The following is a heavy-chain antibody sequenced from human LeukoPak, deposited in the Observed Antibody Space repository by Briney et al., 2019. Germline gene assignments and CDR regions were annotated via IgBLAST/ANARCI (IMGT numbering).Heavy chain of an antibody. CDR1: GFTFSTYW. V-gene: IGHV3-7*01. Sequence: GGSQRLSCAASGFTFSTYWLSWVRQAPGKGLEWVANIKTDGSKTFYVDSVKGRFTISRDNAKNSLYLQMNSLRAEDTAVYYCARDGIDGYIDYWGQGTLVTVSS. CDR2: IKTDGSKT. D-gene: IGHD5-24*01. J-gene: IGHJ4*02. CDR3: ARDGIDGYIDY.